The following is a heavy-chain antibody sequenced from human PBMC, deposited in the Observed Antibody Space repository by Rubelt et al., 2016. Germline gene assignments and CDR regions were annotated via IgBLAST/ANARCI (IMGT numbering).Heavy chain of an antibody. CDR1: GGSFSGYY. V-gene: IGHV4-34*01. D-gene: IGHD3-3*01. Sequence: QVQLQQWGAGLLKPSETLSLTCAVYGGSFSGYYWSWIRQPPGKGLEWIGEINHSGSTNYNPSLKSVVTKSVEPGKNQVCRKLRSVTAAETAVYYWARVREEWPADWYFELWGRGTLVTVSS. J-gene: IGHJ2*01. CDR2: INHSGST. CDR3: ARVREEWPADWYFEL.